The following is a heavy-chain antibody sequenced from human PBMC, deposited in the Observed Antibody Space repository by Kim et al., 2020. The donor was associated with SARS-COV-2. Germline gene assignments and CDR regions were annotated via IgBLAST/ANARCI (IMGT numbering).Heavy chain of an antibody. CDR1: GYTFINYA. D-gene: IGHD1-26*01. V-gene: IGHV7-4-1*02. CDR3: ARNGGLGGAGGYDALDI. CDR2: INTKTANP. Sequence: ASVKVSCKASGYTFINYAMNWVRQAPGQGLEWMGWINTKTANPTYAQAFTGRFVFSLDTSVSTAYLQITSLKAEDTAVYYCARNGGLGGAGGYDALDIWGQGTMVTVSA. J-gene: IGHJ3*02.